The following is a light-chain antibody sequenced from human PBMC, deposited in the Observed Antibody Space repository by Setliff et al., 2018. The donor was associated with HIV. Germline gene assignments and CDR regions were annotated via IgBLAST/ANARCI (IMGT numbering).Light chain of an antibody. CDR2: DVS. V-gene: IGLV2-14*03. J-gene: IGLJ1*01. CDR1: SSDVGAYAY. Sequence: QSALTQHASVSGSPGQSITISCTGTSSDVGAYAYVSWYQQHPGKVPKLMIYDVSNRPSGVSNRFSGSKSGNTASLTISGLQAEDEADYYCSSYTSSSTLVFGTGTKVTVL. CDR3: SSYTSSSTLV.